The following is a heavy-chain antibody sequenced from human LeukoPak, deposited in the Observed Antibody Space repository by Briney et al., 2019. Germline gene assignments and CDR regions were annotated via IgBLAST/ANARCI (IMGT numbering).Heavy chain of an antibody. CDR3: AATDRFLDPNWSKRQISTGSRFDY. CDR2: INPSGGST. Sequence: ASVKVSCKASGYTFTSYYMHWVRHPPGQGLEWMGIINPSGGSTSYAQKFQGRVTMTRDTSTSTVYMELSSLRSEDTAVYYCAATDRFLDPNWSKRQISTGSRFDYWGQGTLVTVSS. V-gene: IGHV1-46*01. D-gene: IGHD3-3*01. J-gene: IGHJ4*02. CDR1: GYTFTSYY.